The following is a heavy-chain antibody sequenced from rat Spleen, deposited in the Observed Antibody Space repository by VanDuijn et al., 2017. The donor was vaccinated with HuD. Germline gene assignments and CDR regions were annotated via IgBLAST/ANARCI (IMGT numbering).Heavy chain of an antibody. D-gene: IGHD1-10*01. J-gene: IGHJ3*01. CDR1: GITFNNYW. Sequence: EVQLVESGGGLVQPGGSLKLSCVASGITFNNYWMTWIRQAPGKGLEWVASITNTGGSTYYRDSVKGRFTVSRDNAKSTLYLQMDSLRSEDTAIYYCTSRGSNYRNWFANWGQGTLVTVSS. V-gene: IGHV5-31*01. CDR3: TSRGSNYRNWFAN. CDR2: ITNTGGST.